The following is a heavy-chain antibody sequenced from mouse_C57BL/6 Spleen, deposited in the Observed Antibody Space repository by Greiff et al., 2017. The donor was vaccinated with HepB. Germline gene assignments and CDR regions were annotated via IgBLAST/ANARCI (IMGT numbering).Heavy chain of an antibody. Sequence: VKLMESGPGLVAPSQSLSITCTVSGFSLTSYGVHWVRQPPGKGLEWLVVIWSDGSTTYNSALKSRLSISKDNSKSQVFLKMNSLQTDDTAMYYCARMEGPHWYFDVWGTGTTVTVSS. CDR3: ARMEGPHWYFDV. J-gene: IGHJ1*03. CDR1: GFSLTSYG. CDR2: IWSDGST. V-gene: IGHV2-6*03.